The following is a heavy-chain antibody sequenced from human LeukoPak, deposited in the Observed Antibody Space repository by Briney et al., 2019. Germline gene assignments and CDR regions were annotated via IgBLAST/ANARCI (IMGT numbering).Heavy chain of an antibody. Sequence: SETLSLTCTVSGGSISSYYWSWIRQPPGKGLEWIGYIYYSGSTNYNPSLKSRVTISVDTSKNQFSLKLSSVTAADTAVYYCARARYGDYVDYWGQGTPVTVFS. V-gene: IGHV4-59*01. J-gene: IGHJ4*02. CDR2: IYYSGST. D-gene: IGHD4-17*01. CDR3: ARARYGDYVDY. CDR1: GGSISSYY.